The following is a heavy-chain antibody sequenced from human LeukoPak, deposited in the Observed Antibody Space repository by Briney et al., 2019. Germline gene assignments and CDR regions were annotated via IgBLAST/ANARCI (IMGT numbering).Heavy chain of an antibody. CDR3: AREVGYKNY. D-gene: IGHD5-24*01. CDR2: IKQDGSEK. V-gene: IGHV3-7*01. CDR1: GFTFSSYW. J-gene: IGHJ4*02. Sequence: GGSLRLSCAASGFTFSSYWISWVRQAPGKGLEWVANIKQDGSEKYYVDSVKGRFTISRDNAKNSLYLQMNSLRAEDTAVYYCAREVGYKNYWGQGTLVTVSS.